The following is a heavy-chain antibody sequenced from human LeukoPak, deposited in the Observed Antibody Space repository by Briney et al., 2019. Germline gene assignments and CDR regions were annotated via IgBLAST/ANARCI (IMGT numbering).Heavy chain of an antibody. Sequence: PGRSLRLSCAASGFTFDDYAMHWVRQAPGGSLEWGSGITCNSGSIGYAGSVKGRFTISRDNAKNSLYLQMNSLRAEDMVLYYCAKDQRPDYGDYGAFWDYWGQGTLVTVSS. V-gene: IGHV3-9*03. CDR1: GFTFDDYA. CDR3: AKDQRPDYGDYGAFWDY. J-gene: IGHJ4*02. D-gene: IGHD4-17*01. CDR2: ITCNSGSI.